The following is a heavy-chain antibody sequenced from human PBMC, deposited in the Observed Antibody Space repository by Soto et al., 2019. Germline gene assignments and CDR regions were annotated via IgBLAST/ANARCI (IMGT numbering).Heavy chain of an antibody. CDR3: ARDRAGYYSHFVY. Sequence: QVYLVQSGAEVKKPGSSVKVSCKALRGTFTNYAFSLVRQAPGQGLVWMGGIMPFFGSGNYAQKFQGRINITADESTSSVYLELTSLRSEDTAVYYCARDRAGYYSHFVYWGQGTLVTVSS. J-gene: IGHJ4*02. V-gene: IGHV1-69*01. CDR1: RGTFTNYA. D-gene: IGHD3-22*01. CDR2: IMPFFGSG.